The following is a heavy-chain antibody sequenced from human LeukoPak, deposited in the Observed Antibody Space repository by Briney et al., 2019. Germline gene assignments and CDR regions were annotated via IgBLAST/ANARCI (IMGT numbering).Heavy chain of an antibody. V-gene: IGHV3-9*01. D-gene: IGHD3-16*01. Sequence: GGSLRLSCAASGFTFDDYAMHWVRQAPGKGLEWASGISWNSGSIGYADSVKGRFTISRDNAKNSLYLQMNSLRAEDTALYYCAKDRRYGYFDLWGRGTLVTVSS. CDR3: AKDRRYGYFDL. CDR1: GFTFDDYA. CDR2: ISWNSGSI. J-gene: IGHJ2*01.